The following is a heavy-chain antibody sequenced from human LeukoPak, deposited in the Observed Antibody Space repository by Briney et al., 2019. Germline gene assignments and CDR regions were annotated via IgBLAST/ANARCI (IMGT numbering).Heavy chain of an antibody. CDR2: IYYSGST. V-gene: IGHV4-59*01. D-gene: IGHD3-22*01. J-gene: IGHJ4*02. CDR3: ARAAPLHYYDSSGYYYHFDY. CDR1: GGSISSYY. Sequence: SETLSLTCTVSGGSISSYYWRWIRQPPGKGLEWIGYIYYSGSTNYNPSLKSRVTISVDTSKNQFSLKLSSVTAADTAVYYCARAAPLHYYDSSGYYYHFDYWGQGTLVTVSS.